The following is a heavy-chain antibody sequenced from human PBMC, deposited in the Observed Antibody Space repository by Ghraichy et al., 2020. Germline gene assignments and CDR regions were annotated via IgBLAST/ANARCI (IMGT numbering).Heavy chain of an antibody. D-gene: IGHD3-16*02. J-gene: IGHJ2*01. Sequence: SETLSLTCTVSGGSISSYYWSWIRQPPGQGLEWIGYSYYSGSTNYNPSLKSRVTISVDTSKNQFSLKLSSVTAAATAVYYCARDRSDYVWGSYRSGYWYFDLGGRGTLVTVYS. V-gene: IGHV4-59*13. CDR2: SYYSGST. CDR3: ARDRSDYVWGSYRSGYWYFDL. CDR1: GGSISSYY.